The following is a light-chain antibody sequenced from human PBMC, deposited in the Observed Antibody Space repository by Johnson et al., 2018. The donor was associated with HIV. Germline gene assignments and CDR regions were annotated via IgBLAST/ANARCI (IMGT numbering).Light chain of an antibody. CDR3: GTWDSGLSAGV. J-gene: IGLJ1*01. Sequence: QSVLTQPPSVSAAPGQKVTIFCSGSSSNIGNNYVSWYQQVPGTAPNLLIYENNKRPSGIHDRFSGSKSVTSATMDIRGLQTGDAADYYCGTWDSGLSAGVFGTGTKFTVL. CDR2: ENN. V-gene: IGLV1-51*02. CDR1: SSNIGNNY.